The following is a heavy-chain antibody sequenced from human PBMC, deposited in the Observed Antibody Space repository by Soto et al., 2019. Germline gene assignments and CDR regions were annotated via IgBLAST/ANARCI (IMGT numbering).Heavy chain of an antibody. D-gene: IGHD3-9*01. J-gene: IGHJ5*02. V-gene: IGHV4-39*01. CDR1: GGSISSSSYY. CDR3: ARGNYDILTGYPHWFAP. Sequence: SETLSLRCTGSGGSISSSSYYGCWILQAPGKGLEWIGSIYYSGSTYYNPSLKSRVTISVDTSKNQFSLKVSSVTAADTAVYYCARGNYDILTGYPHWFAPWAQRTPVPVSS. CDR2: IYYSGST.